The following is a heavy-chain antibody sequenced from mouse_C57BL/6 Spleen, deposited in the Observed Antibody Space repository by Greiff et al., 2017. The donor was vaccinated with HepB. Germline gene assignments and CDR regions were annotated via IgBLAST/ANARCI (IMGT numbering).Heavy chain of an antibody. CDR1: GFNIKNTY. V-gene: IGHV14-3*01. CDR3: ARYYYGSSSFAY. CDR2: IDPANGNT. D-gene: IGHD1-1*01. J-gene: IGHJ3*01. Sequence: EVQLRQSVAELVRPGASVKLSCTASGFNIKNTYMHWVKQRPEQGLEWIGRIDPANGNTKYAPKFQGKATITADPSSNTAYLQRSSLTSEDTAIYYCARYYYGSSSFAYWGQGTLVTVSA.